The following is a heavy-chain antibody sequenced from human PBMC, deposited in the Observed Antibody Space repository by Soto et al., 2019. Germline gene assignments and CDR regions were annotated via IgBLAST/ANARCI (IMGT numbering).Heavy chain of an antibody. CDR2: IIPIFGTA. D-gene: IGHD6-13*01. CDR3: ARAVAAAGTRSYYYYYYGMDV. CDR1: GGTFSSYA. Sequence: SVKVSCKASGGTFSSYAISWVRQAPGQGLEWMGGIIPIFGTANYAQKFQGRVTITADESTSTAYMELSSLRSEDTAVYYCARAVAAAGTRSYYYYYYGMDVWGQGTTVTVSS. V-gene: IGHV1-69*13. J-gene: IGHJ6*02.